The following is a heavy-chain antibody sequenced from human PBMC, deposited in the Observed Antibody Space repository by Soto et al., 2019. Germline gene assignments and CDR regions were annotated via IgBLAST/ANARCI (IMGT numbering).Heavy chain of an antibody. Sequence: DVQLLESGGGLVQPGGSLRLSCAASGFTFSSFAMSWVRQAPGKGLEWVSASSHSGGTTYYADSVKGRFTISRDNSNNTLYLQMNSLRAEDTAVYYCAKDGAPYPGGEDNWFDPWGRGTLVTVSS. J-gene: IGHJ5*02. CDR2: SSHSGGTT. CDR3: AKDGAPYPGGEDNWFDP. CDR1: GFTFSSFA. D-gene: IGHD2-21*01. V-gene: IGHV3-23*01.